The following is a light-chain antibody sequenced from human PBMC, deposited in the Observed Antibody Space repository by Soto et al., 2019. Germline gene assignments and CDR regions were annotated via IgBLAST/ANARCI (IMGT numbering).Light chain of an antibody. Sequence: IQLTQSPSSLSASIGDRVTITCRASQDLRSYLAWYREKAGKAPELLIEAASTLQSGVPSRFSGRGSGTDFALTISSLQPEDVATYDYQQHKRYPLSVGGGTKVEIK. J-gene: IGKJ4*01. CDR2: AAS. CDR1: QDLRSY. V-gene: IGKV1-9*01. CDR3: QQHKRYPLS.